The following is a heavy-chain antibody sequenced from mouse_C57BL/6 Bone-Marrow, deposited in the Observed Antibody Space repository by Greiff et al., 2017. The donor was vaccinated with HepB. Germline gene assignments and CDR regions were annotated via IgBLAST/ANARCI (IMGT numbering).Heavy chain of an antibody. Sequence: VQLQQSGPELVKPGASVKIPCKASGYTLTDYNMDWVKQSHGKSLEWIGDINPNNGGTIYNQKFKGKATWTVDKSTRTAYMELRSLTSEDTAVYYCARETFAYWGQGTLVTVSA. CDR3: ARETFAY. CDR2: INPNNGGT. V-gene: IGHV1-18*01. J-gene: IGHJ3*01. CDR1: GYTLTDYN.